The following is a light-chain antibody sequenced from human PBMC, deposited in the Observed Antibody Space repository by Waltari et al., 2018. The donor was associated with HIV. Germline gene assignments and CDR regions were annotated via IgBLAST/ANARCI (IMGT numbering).Light chain of an antibody. V-gene: IGKV3-11*01. CDR1: QSVSNY. CDR2: DAS. J-gene: IGKJ1*01. CDR3: HQRSTWPRT. Sequence: EIVLTQSPATLSLSPGERATLSCRASQSVSNYLAWYQQKSGQAPRLLIYDASNRATGIPARFCASGSGTDFTLTISSLQPEDFAFYYCHQRSTWPRTFGQGTKVEIK.